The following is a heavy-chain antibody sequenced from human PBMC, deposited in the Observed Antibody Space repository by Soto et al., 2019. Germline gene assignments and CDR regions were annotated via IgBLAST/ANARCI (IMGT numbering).Heavy chain of an antibody. J-gene: IGHJ6*02. V-gene: IGHV3-64D*08. CDR3: VKQGSVDIVASRITYYYYYGMDV. D-gene: IGHD5-12*01. Sequence: GGSLRLSCSASGFTFSSYAMHWVRQAPGKGLEYVSAISSNGGSTYYADSVKGRFTISRDNSKNTLYLQMSSLRAEDTAVYYCVKQGSVDIVASRITYYYYYGMDVWGQGTTVTVSS. CDR2: ISSNGGST. CDR1: GFTFSSYA.